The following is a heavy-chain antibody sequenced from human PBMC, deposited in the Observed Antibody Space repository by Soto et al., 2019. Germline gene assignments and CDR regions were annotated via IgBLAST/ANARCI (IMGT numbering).Heavy chain of an antibody. D-gene: IGHD3-16*01. CDR2: ISYDGSNK. Sequence: QVQLVESGGGVVQPGRSLRLSCAASGFTFSSYAMHWVRQAPGKGLEWVAIISYDGSNKYYADSVKGRFTFSRDNSRNPLYLQMNSLSAEDTAVYYCARDQGGDIDDWGQGTLFTVSS. J-gene: IGHJ4*02. CDR1: GFTFSSYA. V-gene: IGHV3-30-3*01. CDR3: ARDQGGDIDD.